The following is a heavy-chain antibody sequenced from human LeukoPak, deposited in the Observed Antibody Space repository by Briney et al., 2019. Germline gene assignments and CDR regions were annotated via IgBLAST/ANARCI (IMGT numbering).Heavy chain of an antibody. CDR1: GGSISSSTYY. CDR3: ARHFFDWFRMKWFDP. D-gene: IGHD3-9*01. J-gene: IGHJ5*02. CDR2: IYYSGST. V-gene: IGHV4-39*01. Sequence: SETLSLTCTVSGGSISSSTYYWGWIRQPPGKGLEWIGSIYYSGSTYYNPSLKSRVTISADTSENQFSLKLSSVTAADTAVYYCARHFFDWFRMKWFDPWGQGTLVTVSS.